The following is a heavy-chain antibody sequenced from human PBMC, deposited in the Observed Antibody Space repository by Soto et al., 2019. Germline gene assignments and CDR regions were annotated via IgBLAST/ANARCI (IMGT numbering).Heavy chain of an antibody. V-gene: IGHV1-69*01. J-gene: IGHJ4*02. CDR2: IMPTSGRP. CDR1: GGTFSKSG. Sequence: QVQLVQSGAEVKKPGSSVKVSCKASGGTFSKSGISWVRQAPGQGLECMGVIMPTSGRPDYAQKFQGRVIITADESTSTAYMELSGLTSDDTAVYYCARDPPRRYNSGQGLDYWGQGTLVTVSS. D-gene: IGHD5-18*01. CDR3: ARDPPRRYNSGQGLDY.